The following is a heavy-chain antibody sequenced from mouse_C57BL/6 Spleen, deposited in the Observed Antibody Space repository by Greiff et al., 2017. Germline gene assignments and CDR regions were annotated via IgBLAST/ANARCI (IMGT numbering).Heavy chain of an antibody. CDR1: GYSITSGYY. J-gene: IGHJ2*01. Sequence: EVQLQESGPGLVKPSQSLSLTCSVTGYSITSGYYWNWIRQFPGNKLEWMGYISYDGSNNYNPSLKNRISITRDTSKNQFFLKLNSVTTEDTATYYCAREGKITTVVGYFDYWGQGTTLTVSS. D-gene: IGHD1-1*01. CDR2: ISYDGSN. V-gene: IGHV3-6*01. CDR3: AREGKITTVVGYFDY.